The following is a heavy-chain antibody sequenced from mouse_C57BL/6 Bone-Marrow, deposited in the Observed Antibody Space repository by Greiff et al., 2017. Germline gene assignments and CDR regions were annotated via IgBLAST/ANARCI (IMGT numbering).Heavy chain of an antibody. V-gene: IGHV1-64*01. CDR3: ASNYYGSSYEGAMDY. Sequence: QVQLQQPGAELVKPGASVKLSCKASGYTFTSYWMHWVKQRPGQGLEWIGMIHPNSGSTNYNEKFKSKATLTVAKSSSTAYMQLSSLTSEDAAVYYCASNYYGSSYEGAMDYWGQGTSVTVSS. CDR2: IHPNSGST. D-gene: IGHD1-1*01. CDR1: GYTFTSYW. J-gene: IGHJ4*01.